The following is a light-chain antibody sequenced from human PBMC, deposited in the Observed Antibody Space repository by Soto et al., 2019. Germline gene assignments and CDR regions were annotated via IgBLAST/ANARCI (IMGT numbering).Light chain of an antibody. Sequence: QSVLTQPPSASGTPGQRVTISCSGSSSNIGSNYVYWYQQLPGTAPKLLIYRNNQRPSGVPDRFSGSKSGTSASLAISGLRSEDEADYYCAAWDNNLSAPYAFGTGTKVTVL. J-gene: IGLJ1*01. CDR1: SSNIGSNY. V-gene: IGLV1-47*01. CDR3: AAWDNNLSAPYA. CDR2: RNN.